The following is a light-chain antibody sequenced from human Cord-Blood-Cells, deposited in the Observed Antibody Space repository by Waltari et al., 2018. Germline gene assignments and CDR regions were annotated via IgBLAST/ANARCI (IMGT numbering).Light chain of an antibody. J-gene: IGKJ2*01. CDR2: AAS. V-gene: IGKV1-39*01. Sequence: DIQMTQSPSSLSASVGDRVTITCRASQSISSYLNWYQQKPGKAPKLLVYAASSLQRWVPSRFSGSGSATDFTLTISSLQPEDFATYYCQQSYSTPYTFGQGTKLKIK. CDR1: QSISSY. CDR3: QQSYSTPYT.